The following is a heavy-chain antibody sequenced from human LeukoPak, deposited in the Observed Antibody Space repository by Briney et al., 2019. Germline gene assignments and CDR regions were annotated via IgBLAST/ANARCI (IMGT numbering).Heavy chain of an antibody. CDR1: GYTFTTYW. CDR3: ARRLAAVKTDGFDI. V-gene: IGHV5-51*01. J-gene: IGHJ3*02. CDR2: IYPADSDT. D-gene: IGHD6-13*01. Sequence: GGSLKISCKVSGYTFTTYWIGWVRQMPGKGLEWMGIIYPADSDTRYSPSFQGQVTISADKSISTAYLQWSSLKASDTAMYYCARRLAAVKTDGFDIWGQGTMVTISS.